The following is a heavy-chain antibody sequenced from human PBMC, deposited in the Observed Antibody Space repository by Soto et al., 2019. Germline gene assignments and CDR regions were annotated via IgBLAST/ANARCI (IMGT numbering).Heavy chain of an antibody. V-gene: IGHV3-23*01. D-gene: IGHD1-1*01. Sequence: EVQLLESGGGLVQPGGSLRLSCAASGFTFNTYAMNWVRQAPGKGLEWVSSITNSGGSTYYADSVKGRFTISRDNSKNTLSLQMNSLRVEDTAVYYCAKGATGTDYWGQGALVTVS. CDR2: ITNSGGST. CDR3: AKGATGTDY. CDR1: GFTFNTYA. J-gene: IGHJ4*02.